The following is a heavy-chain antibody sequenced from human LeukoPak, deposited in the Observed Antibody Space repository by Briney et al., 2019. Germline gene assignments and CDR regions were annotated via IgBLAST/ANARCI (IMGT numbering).Heavy chain of an antibody. CDR3: ARRAVSSSGWHGRWFDP. J-gene: IGHJ5*02. CDR1: SGSISTYY. Sequence: SETLSLTCTVSSGSISTYYRSWIRQPPGKGLELIGYISYSGSTNYNPSLKSRVTISVDTSKNQFALKLSSVTAVDTAVYYCARRAVSSSGWHGRWFDPWGQGTLVTVSS. D-gene: IGHD6-19*01. V-gene: IGHV4-59*01. CDR2: ISYSGST.